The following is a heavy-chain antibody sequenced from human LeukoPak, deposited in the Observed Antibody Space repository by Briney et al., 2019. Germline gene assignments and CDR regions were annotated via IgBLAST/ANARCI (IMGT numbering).Heavy chain of an antibody. CDR3: AKDDSSGYYYGGGFDY. D-gene: IGHD3-22*01. J-gene: IGHJ4*02. Sequence: GGSRRLSCAASGFTFSDYGMHWVRQAPGKGLEWVAIISYEGSNKYYADSVKGRFTISRDNSKNTLYLQMNSLRAEDTAVYYCAKDDSSGYYYGGGFDYWGQGTLVTVSS. V-gene: IGHV3-30*18. CDR2: ISYEGSNK. CDR1: GFTFSDYG.